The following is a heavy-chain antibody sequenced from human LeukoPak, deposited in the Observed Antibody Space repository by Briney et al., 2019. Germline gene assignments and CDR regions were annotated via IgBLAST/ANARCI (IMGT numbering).Heavy chain of an antibody. CDR2: ISSSSSYI. J-gene: IGHJ6*03. V-gene: IGHV3-21*01. CDR3: ARVGYSYGPTSYYYYMDV. CDR1: GFTFSSYG. Sequence: PGGSLRRSCAASGFTFSSYGMHWVRQAPGKGLEWVSSISSSSSYIYYADSVKGRFTISRDNAKNSLYLQMNSLRAEDTAVYYCARVGYSYGPTSYYYYMDVWGKGTTVTVSS. D-gene: IGHD5-18*01.